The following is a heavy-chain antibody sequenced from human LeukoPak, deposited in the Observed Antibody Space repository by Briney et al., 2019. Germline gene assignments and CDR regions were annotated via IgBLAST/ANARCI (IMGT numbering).Heavy chain of an antibody. D-gene: IGHD5-18*01. J-gene: IGHJ4*02. V-gene: IGHV4-59*01. CDR3: AGGRVWLAFDS. Sequence: PSETLSLTSTVSGGSISNYYWTWFRQPPGKGLEWIAYVYYSGSTNYNPSLKSRVSISVDTSKNQFSLKLSSVTAADTAVYYCAGGRVWLAFDSWGQGTLLTVSS. CDR1: GGSISNYY. CDR2: VYYSGST.